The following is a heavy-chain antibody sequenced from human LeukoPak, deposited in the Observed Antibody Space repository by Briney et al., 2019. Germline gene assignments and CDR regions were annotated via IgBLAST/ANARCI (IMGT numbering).Heavy chain of an antibody. V-gene: IGHV1-8*03. J-gene: IGHJ6*03. D-gene: IGHD3-3*01. CDR3: ERCDFWSGYSNCYSMDV. Sequence: GASVKVSCKASGYTFPNYDINLVRQATGPRLEWMGWMNPHTGHTGYAQKFQGRVTFTRNTSISTAFMDLGSLMSEDTAVYYCERCDFWSGYSNCYSMDVWGKGTPVTVSS. CDR2: MNPHTGHT. CDR1: GYTFPNYD.